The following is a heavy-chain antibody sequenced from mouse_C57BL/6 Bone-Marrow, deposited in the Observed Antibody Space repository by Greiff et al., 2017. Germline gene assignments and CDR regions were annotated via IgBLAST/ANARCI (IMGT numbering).Heavy chain of an antibody. CDR1: GYSITSGYY. CDR2: ISYDGSN. D-gene: IGHD1-1*01. J-gene: IGHJ3*01. Sequence: EVPLQESGPGLVKPSQSLSLTCSVTGYSITSGYYWNWIRQFPGNKLEWMGYISYDGSNNYNPSLKNRISITRDTSKNQFFLKLNSVTTEDTATYYCARGHYYGTWFAYWGQGTLVTVSA. CDR3: ARGHYYGTWFAY. V-gene: IGHV3-6*01.